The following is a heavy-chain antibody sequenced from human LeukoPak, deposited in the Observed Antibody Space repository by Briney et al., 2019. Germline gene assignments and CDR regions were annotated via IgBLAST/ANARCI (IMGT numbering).Heavy chain of an antibody. V-gene: IGHV3-74*01. CDR2: INSDGRTT. CDR3: ARVSMRVVEVATSPKDAFDI. Sequence: PGGSLRLSCEASEFTFSSYWMHWVRQAPGKGLVWVSRINSDGRTTIYADSVKGRFTISRDNAKNTLYLQMNSLRAEDTAVYYCARVSMRVVEVATSPKDAFDIWGQGTMVTVSS. J-gene: IGHJ3*02. CDR1: EFTFSSYW. D-gene: IGHD3-22*01.